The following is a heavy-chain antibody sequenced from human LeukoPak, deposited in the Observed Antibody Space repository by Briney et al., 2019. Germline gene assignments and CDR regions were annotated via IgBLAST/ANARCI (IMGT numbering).Heavy chain of an antibody. D-gene: IGHD3-22*01. J-gene: IGHJ4*02. CDR1: GGSISSSNW. CDR2: IYHSGST. CDR3: TGKYYYDTSDYYYADY. V-gene: IGHV4-4*02. Sequence: SETLSLTCAVSGGSISSSNWWSWVRQPPGKGLEWIGEIYHSGSTNYNPSLKSRVTISVDKSKNQFSLKLSSVTAADTAVYYCTGKYYYDTSDYYYADYWGQGTLVTVSS.